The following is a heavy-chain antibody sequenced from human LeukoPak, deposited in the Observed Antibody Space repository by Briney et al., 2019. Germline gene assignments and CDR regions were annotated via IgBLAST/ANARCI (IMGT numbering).Heavy chain of an antibody. CDR3: ARVSLWSAAAGIGEFDY. J-gene: IGHJ4*02. D-gene: IGHD6-13*01. CDR2: INSDGSST. CDR1: GFTFSSYW. Sequence: PGGSLRLSCAASGFTFSSYWMHWVRQAPGKGLVWVSRINSDGSSTSYADSVKGRFTISRDNAKNSLYLQMNSLRAEDTAVYYCARVSLWSAAAGIGEFDYWGQGTLVTVSS. V-gene: IGHV3-74*01.